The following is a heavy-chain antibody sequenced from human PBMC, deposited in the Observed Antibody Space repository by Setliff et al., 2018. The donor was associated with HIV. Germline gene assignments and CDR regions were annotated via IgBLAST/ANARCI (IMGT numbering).Heavy chain of an antibody. J-gene: IGHJ4*02. CDR2: VNPSGGST. V-gene: IGHV1-46*01. D-gene: IGHD3-16*01. CDR1: GYTFTSYC. Sequence: RASVKVSCKASGYTFTSYCIHWVRQAPGQGLEWLGLVNPSGGSTAYAQKFQGRVTMTSDTSTNTVYMDLSGLRSDDTAVYYCARDRTAGYIYDYGYWGQGTLVTVSS. CDR3: ARDRTAGYIYDYGY.